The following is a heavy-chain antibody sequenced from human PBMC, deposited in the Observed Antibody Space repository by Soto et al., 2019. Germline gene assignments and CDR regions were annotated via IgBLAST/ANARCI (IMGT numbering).Heavy chain of an antibody. D-gene: IGHD6-13*01. Sequence: GGPRIFCSASGFRFSDYAMIWVLQAPGKGLEWVSVISESGGSTHYADSVRGRFTVSRDNSKNSLSLRMNSLRDEDTAVYFCAKRSPYSSGWYSPIFDYWGKGALVTVAS. CDR1: GFRFSDYA. V-gene: IGHV3-23*01. CDR3: AKRSPYSSGWYSPIFDY. CDR2: ISESGGST. J-gene: IGHJ4*02.